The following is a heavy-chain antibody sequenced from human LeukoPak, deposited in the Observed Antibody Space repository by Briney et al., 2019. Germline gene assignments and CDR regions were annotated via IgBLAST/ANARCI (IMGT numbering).Heavy chain of an antibody. CDR2: INSDAIT. CDR1: GFTLSNYW. Sequence: GGSLRLSCAASGFTLSNYWMHWVRQAPGKGLVWVSRINSDAITTYADSVKGRFTISRDDAKNTLYLQMNSLRAEDTAVYYCARGIFLEGNWFDPWGQGTLVTVSS. V-gene: IGHV3-74*01. D-gene: IGHD3-3*01. CDR3: ARGIFLEGNWFDP. J-gene: IGHJ5*02.